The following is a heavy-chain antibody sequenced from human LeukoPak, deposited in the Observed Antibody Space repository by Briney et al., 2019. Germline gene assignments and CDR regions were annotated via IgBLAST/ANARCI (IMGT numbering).Heavy chain of an antibody. V-gene: IGHV1-2*02. Sequence: GASVKVSCKASGYTFTDYYIHWVRQAPGQGLEWMGWINPNSGGTNHAQKFQGRVTLTRDTSISTAYMELNSLRSVDTAVYYCARVVPAAMGWFDPWGQGTLVTVSS. J-gene: IGHJ5*02. CDR3: ARVVPAAMGWFDP. CDR2: INPNSGGT. CDR1: GYTFTDYY. D-gene: IGHD2-2*01.